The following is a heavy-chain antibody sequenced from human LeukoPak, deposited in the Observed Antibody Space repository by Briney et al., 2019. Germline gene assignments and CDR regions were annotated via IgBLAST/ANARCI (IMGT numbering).Heavy chain of an antibody. J-gene: IGHJ4*02. V-gene: IGHV3-30*04. CDR3: AREQYNSLYFDY. Sequence: PGGSLRLSCAASGFTFSSFAMHWVRQAPGKGLEWVAIISYGGSKKYYADSVKGRFTISRDNSENTLFLQMDSLRGEDTAVYYCAREQYNSLYFDYWGQGTLVTVSS. D-gene: IGHD1-14*01. CDR2: ISYGGSKK. CDR1: GFTFSSFA.